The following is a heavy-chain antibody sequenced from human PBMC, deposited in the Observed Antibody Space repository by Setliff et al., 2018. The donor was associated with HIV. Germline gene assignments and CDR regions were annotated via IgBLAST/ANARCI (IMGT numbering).Heavy chain of an antibody. J-gene: IGHJ6*03. CDR3: ASLDGSESPYIYYYYMDV. Sequence: KPSETLSLTCVAHGGSFSDYYWSWIRQPPGKGLEWIGEINQSGNTYYNPSLKSRAAISVDTSKNQISLKLSSVTAADTAVYYCASLDGSESPYIYYYYMDVWGEGTAVTVSS. V-gene: IGHV4-34*01. CDR1: GGSFSDYY. CDR2: INQSGNT. D-gene: IGHD3-10*01.